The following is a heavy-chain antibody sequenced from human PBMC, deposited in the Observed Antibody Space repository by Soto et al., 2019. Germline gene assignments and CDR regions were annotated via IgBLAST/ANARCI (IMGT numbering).Heavy chain of an antibody. CDR1: GYTFTSYY. J-gene: IGHJ6*02. V-gene: IGHV1-46*01. CDR2: INPSGGST. CDR3: ARELGYCSGGSCYGMDV. D-gene: IGHD2-15*01. Sequence: ASVKVSCKASGYTFTSYYMHWVRQAPGQGLEWMGIINPSGGSTSYAQKFQGRVTMTRDTSTSTVYMELSSLRSEDTAVYYCARELGYCSGGSCYGMDVWGQGTTVTVSS.